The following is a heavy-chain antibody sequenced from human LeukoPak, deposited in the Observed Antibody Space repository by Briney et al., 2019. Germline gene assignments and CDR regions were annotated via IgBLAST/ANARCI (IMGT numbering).Heavy chain of an antibody. V-gene: IGHV4-39*01. J-gene: IGHJ5*02. D-gene: IGHD3-10*01. Sequence: SETLSLTCTVSGDSFSSSYFWDWIRQAPGNGLEWVGTISFSWHNYLNPSLKSRVTLPVDTSKNQFSLKLSSVTAADAAVYYCARVQGGLPYYYGSGSYWQIKPWFDPWGQGTLVTVS. CDR1: GDSFSSSYF. CDR2: ISFSWHN. CDR3: ARVQGGLPYYYGSGSYWQIKPWFDP.